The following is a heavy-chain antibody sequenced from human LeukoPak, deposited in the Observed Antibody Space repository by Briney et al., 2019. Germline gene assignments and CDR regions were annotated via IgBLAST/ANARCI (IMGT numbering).Heavy chain of an antibody. CDR2: ISGSGGST. J-gene: IGHJ4*02. CDR1: GFTFSSYA. D-gene: IGHD3-3*01. CDR3: AKDVAYYDFWSGSRYFDY. Sequence: PGGSLRLSCAASGFTFSSYAMSWVRQAPGKGLEWVSAISGSGGSTYYADSVKGRFTISRDNSENTLYLQMNSLRAEDTAVYYCAKDVAYYDFWSGSRYFDYWGQGTLVTVSS. V-gene: IGHV3-23*01.